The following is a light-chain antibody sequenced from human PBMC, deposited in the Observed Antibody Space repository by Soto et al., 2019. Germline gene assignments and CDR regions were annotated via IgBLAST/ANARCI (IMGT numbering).Light chain of an antibody. Sequence: QSVLTQPASVSGSLGQSITISCTGSNRDIGAYNLVSWYQQYPDTAPKLIIYEVRNRPSGVSYRFTGSRSGNTASLTISALQADDESTFYCSSSTTTSTLLCGGGTQLTVL. J-gene: IGLJ3*02. CDR1: NRDIGAYNL. V-gene: IGLV2-14*01. CDR3: SSSTTTSTLL. CDR2: EVR.